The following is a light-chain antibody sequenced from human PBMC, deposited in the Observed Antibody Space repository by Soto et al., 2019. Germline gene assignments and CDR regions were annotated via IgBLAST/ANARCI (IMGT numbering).Light chain of an antibody. CDR3: QQYGDSPWT. V-gene: IGKV3-20*01. J-gene: IGKJ1*01. CDR1: QSVSSSY. CDR2: GGS. Sequence: EIVLTQSPGTLSLSPGERATLSCRASQSVSSSYLAWYQQNPGQAPSLLIYGGSRTATGITDRFRGSGSGTAFTLTISRVEPEDVAVYYCQQYGDSPWTFGHGTKVDIK.